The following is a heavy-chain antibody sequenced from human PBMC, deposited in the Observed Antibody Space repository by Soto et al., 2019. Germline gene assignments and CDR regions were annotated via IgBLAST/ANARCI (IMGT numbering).Heavy chain of an antibody. Sequence: TLSLTCSVSGDSISNLDYFWAWIRQPPGQALEYIGYIYKSATTYYNPSFESRVAISVDTSKSQFSLNVTSVTAADTAVYFCARGRYCLTGRCFPNWFDSWGQGALVTVSS. V-gene: IGHV4-30-4*01. CDR2: IYKSATT. CDR3: ARGRYCLTGRCFPNWFDS. D-gene: IGHD7-27*01. CDR1: GDSISNLDYF. J-gene: IGHJ5*01.